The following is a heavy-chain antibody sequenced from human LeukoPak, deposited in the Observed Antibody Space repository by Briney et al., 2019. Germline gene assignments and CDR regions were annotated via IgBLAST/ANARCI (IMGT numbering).Heavy chain of an antibody. D-gene: IGHD3-10*01. J-gene: IGHJ5*02. V-gene: IGHV4-39*07. Sequence: KPSETLSLTCTVSGGSISSYYWGWIRQPPGKGLEWIGSIYYSGSTYYNPSLKSRVTISVDTSKNQFSLKLSSVTAADTAVYYCARHFWGSGNWFDPWGQGALVTVSS. CDR1: GGSISSYY. CDR3: ARHFWGSGNWFDP. CDR2: IYYSGST.